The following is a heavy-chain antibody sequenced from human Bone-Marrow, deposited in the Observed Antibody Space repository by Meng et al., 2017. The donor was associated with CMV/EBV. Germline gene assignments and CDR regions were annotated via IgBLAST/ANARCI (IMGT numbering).Heavy chain of an antibody. CDR3: ARGNWASVGGWVDP. D-gene: IGHD3-16*01. CDR2: IYYSGST. Sequence: SETLSLTCTVSGGSISSYYWSWIRQPPGKGLEWIGYIYYSGSTNYNPSLKSRVTISVDTYKNQFSLKLSSVTAADTAVYYCARGNWASVGGWVDPWGQGTLVTVSS. J-gene: IGHJ5*02. V-gene: IGHV4-59*12. CDR1: GGSISSYY.